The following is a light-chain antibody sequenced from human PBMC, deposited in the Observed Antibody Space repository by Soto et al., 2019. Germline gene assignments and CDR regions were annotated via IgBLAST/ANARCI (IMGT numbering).Light chain of an antibody. J-gene: IGLJ2*01. CDR1: TGAVTRNHH. CDR3: LLSYNAARV. CDR2: DTS. V-gene: IGLV7-46*01. Sequence: QAVVTQEPSLTVSPGGTVTLTCSSSTGAVTRNHHPYWFQQKAGQAPRTLIYDTSNKHSWTPARFSGSLLGDKAALTLSGAQPEDEAQYYCLLSYNAARVFGGGTKVTVL.